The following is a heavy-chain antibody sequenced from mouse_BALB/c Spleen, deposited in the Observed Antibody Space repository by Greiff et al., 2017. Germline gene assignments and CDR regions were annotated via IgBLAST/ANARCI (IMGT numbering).Heavy chain of an antibody. CDR2: ISSGSSTI. V-gene: IGHV5-17*02. D-gene: IGHD1-1*01. CDR1: GFTFSSFG. CDR3: ARGVYYGSSYFDY. Sequence: EVQGEESGGGLVQPGGSRKLSCAASGFTFSSFGMHWVRQAPEKGLEWVAYISSGSSTIYYADTVKGRFTISRDNPKNTLFLQMTSLRSEDTAMYYCARGVYYGSSYFDYWGQGTTLTVSS. J-gene: IGHJ2*01.